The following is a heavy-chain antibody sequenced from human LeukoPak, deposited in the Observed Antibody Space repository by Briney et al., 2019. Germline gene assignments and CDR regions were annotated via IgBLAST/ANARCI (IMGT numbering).Heavy chain of an antibody. CDR2: ISYEGSAT. CDR1: GFTFSNYG. J-gene: IGHJ4*02. CDR3: ATVGGSADY. V-gene: IGHV3-30*03. Sequence: GGSLRLSCAVSGFTFSNYGMHWVRHAPGKGLEWMAVISYEGSATYYADSVRGRFTISRDNPKNTLYLQMNNLRPGDTAVYYCATVGGSADYWGQGTLVSVSS. D-gene: IGHD2-15*01.